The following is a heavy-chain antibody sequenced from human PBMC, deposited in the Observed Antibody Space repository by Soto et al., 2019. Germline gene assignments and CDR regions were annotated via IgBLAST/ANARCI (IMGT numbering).Heavy chain of an antibody. CDR2: INPNSGDT. J-gene: IGHJ6*02. V-gene: IGHV1-2*02. CDR1: GYTFTGYY. Sequence: GASVKVSCKTSGYTFTGYYMHWVRQAPGQGLEWMGWINPNSGDTYYSQKLQGRVTMTRDTSISTAYMDLSRLISDDTAVYYCARGPPPYDSSSYHYYYYYGMDVWGQGTTVTVSS. D-gene: IGHD3-22*01. CDR3: ARGPPPYDSSSYHYYYYYGMDV.